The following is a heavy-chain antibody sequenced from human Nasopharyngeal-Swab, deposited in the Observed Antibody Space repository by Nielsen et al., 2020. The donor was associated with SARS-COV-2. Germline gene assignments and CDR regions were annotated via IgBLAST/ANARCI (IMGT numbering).Heavy chain of an antibody. Sequence: VRQAPGKGLEWVASISGSNNYTYYADPVKGRFTISRDNAKNSLFLQVNSLRAEDTAVYYCAREGGRFSSTWYYYSYGMDVWGQGTMVTVSS. CDR2: ISGSNNYT. CDR3: AREGGRFSSTWYYYSYGMDV. D-gene: IGHD6-13*01. V-gene: IGHV3-21*06. J-gene: IGHJ6*02.